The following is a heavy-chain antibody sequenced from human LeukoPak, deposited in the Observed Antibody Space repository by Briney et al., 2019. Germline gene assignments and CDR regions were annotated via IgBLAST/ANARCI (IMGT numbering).Heavy chain of an antibody. Sequence: GGSLRLSCAASGFTVSAYAMSWVRQAPGKGPEWVSLIYSDGATRYADSVQGRFTISRDNSKNTLYLQMNNLGVEDTAVYYCVRDRAEGRAWVEFDPWGQGILVTVSS. CDR3: VRDRAEGRAWVEFDP. V-gene: IGHV3-66*02. CDR1: GFTVSAYA. CDR2: IYSDGAT. J-gene: IGHJ5*02.